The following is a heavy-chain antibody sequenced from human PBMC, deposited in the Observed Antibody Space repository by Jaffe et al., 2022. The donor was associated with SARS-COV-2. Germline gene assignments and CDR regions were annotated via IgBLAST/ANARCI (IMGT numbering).Heavy chain of an antibody. CDR3: ARDPSSGWYPTGYFQH. CDR2: ISSSSSYI. CDR1: GFTFSSYS. D-gene: IGHD6-19*01. V-gene: IGHV3-21*01. Sequence: EVQLVESGGGLVKPGGSLRLSCAASGFTFSSYSMNWVRQAPGKGLEWVSSISSSSSYIYYADSVKGRFTISRDNAKNSLYLQMNSLRAEDTAVYYCARDPSSGWYPTGYFQHWGQGTLVTVSS. J-gene: IGHJ1*01.